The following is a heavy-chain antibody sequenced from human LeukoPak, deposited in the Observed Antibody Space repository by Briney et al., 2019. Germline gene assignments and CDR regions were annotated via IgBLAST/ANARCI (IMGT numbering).Heavy chain of an antibody. CDR1: GFTFSSYS. J-gene: IGHJ4*02. D-gene: IGHD3-10*01. CDR3: ARDRLVLDYGSGSPDWVYFDY. V-gene: IGHV4-30-4*08. Sequence: LRLSCAASGFTFSSYSMNWVRQPPGKGLEWIGYIYYSGSTYYNPSLKSRVTISVDTSKNQFSLKLSSVTAADTAVYYCARDRLVLDYGSGSPDWVYFDYWGQGTLVTVSS. CDR2: IYYSGST.